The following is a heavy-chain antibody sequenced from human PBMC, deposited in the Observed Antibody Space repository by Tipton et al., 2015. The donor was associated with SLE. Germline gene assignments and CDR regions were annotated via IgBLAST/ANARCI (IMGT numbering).Heavy chain of an antibody. CDR3: AHGRLWSHIDY. Sequence: TLSLTCAVSGGSISSGGYSWSWIRQPPGKGLEWIGYIYHSGSTYYNPSLKSRVTISVDTSKNQFSLRLSSVTAADTAVYYCAHGRLWSHIDYWGQGTLVTVSS. CDR2: IYHSGST. J-gene: IGHJ4*02. D-gene: IGHD3-3*01. CDR1: GGSISSGGYS. V-gene: IGHV4-30-2*01.